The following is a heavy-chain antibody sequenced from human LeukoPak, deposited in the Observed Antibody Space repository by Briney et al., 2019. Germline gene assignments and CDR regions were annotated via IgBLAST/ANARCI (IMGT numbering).Heavy chain of an antibody. CDR2: ITGSGATT. V-gene: IGHV3-48*03. D-gene: IGHD3-9*01. CDR1: GFTFRSYA. J-gene: IGHJ4*02. Sequence: GGSLRLSCAASGFTFRSYAMSWVRQAPGKGLEWVSTITGSGATTYYADSVKGRFTISRDNAKNSLYLQMNSLRAEDTAVYYCARSLLVRYWGQGTLVTVSS. CDR3: ARSLLVRY.